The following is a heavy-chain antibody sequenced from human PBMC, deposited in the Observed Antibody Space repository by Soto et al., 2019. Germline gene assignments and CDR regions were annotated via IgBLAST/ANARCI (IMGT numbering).Heavy chain of an antibody. Sequence: PSETLSLTCTVSGGSLSSYYWSWIRQPPGKGLEWIGFIYYTGSTNYNPSLKSRVTLSLDTSKNQFSLKLSSVTAADTAVYYCARASSCAYDSCAFDPWGQGTLVTVSS. CDR3: ARASSCAYDSCAFDP. CDR2: IYYTGST. V-gene: IGHV4-59*01. J-gene: IGHJ5*02. D-gene: IGHD3-16*01. CDR1: GGSLSSYY.